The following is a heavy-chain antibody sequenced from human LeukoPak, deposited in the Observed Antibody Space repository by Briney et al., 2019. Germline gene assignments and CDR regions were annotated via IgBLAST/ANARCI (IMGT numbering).Heavy chain of an antibody. V-gene: IGHV4-31*03. CDR1: GGSISSGGYY. J-gene: IGHJ4*02. Sequence: SETLSLTCTVSGGSISSGGYYWSWLRQHPGKGLEWIGYIYYSGSTYYNPSLKSRVTISVDTSKNQFSLKLSSVTAADTAVYYCARWEPEQLLRSFDYWGQGTLVTVSS. CDR2: IYYSGST. D-gene: IGHD1-26*01. CDR3: ARWEPEQLLRSFDY.